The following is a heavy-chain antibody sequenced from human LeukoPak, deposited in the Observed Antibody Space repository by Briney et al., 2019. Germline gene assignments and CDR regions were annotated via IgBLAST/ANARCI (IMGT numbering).Heavy chain of an antibody. CDR2: ISTYNGDT. V-gene: IGHV1-18*04. D-gene: IGHD6-19*01. CDR1: GYTFTHYG. Sequence: ASVKVSCKASGYTFTHYGIAWVRQAPGQGLEWMAWISTYNGDTHYAQKLRDRVTVTTETPTSTVYMELRSLRSDGTAVYYCARDPSNTSGWYTYFDFRGQGTLVTVSS. CDR3: ARDPSNTSGWYTYFDF. J-gene: IGHJ4*02.